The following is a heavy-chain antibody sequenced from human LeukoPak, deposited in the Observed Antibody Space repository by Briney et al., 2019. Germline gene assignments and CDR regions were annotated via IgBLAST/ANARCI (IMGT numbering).Heavy chain of an antibody. V-gene: IGHV4-61*02. CDR3: ARGAAAGDY. D-gene: IGHD6-13*01. J-gene: IGHJ4*02. CDR2: IYTSGST. CDR1: GGSISSGSYY. Sequence: PSETLSLTCTVSGGSISSGSYYWSWIRQPAGKGLEWIGRIYTSGSTNYSPSLKSRVTISVDTSKNQFSLKLSSVTAADTAVYYCARGAAAGDYWGQGTLVTVSS.